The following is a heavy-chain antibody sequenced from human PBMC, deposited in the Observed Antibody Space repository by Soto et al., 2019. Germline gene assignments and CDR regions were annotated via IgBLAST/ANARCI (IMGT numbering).Heavy chain of an antibody. D-gene: IGHD2-21*02. V-gene: IGHV3-30*18. CDR2: ISYDGSNK. J-gene: IGHJ5*02. CDR1: GFTFSSYG. CDR3: AKEVVTAHPNWFDP. Sequence: GGSLRLSCAASGFTFSSYGMHWVSQAPGKGLEWVAVISYDGSNKYYADSVKGRFTISRDNSKNTLYLQMNSLRAEDTAVYYCAKEVVTAHPNWFDPWGQGILVTVSS.